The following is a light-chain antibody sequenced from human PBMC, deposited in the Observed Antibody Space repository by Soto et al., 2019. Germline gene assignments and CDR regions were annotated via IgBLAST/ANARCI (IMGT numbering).Light chain of an antibody. CDR2: AAS. Sequence: DIQLTQSPSSLSASVGGRVTITCRPSQGISNYLGWYQQKPGKAPKLLIYAASTLQSGVPSRFSGSGSGTDFTLTISSLQPEDVAVYYCQQYNNWPRTFGQGTKVDIK. J-gene: IGKJ1*01. V-gene: IGKV1-27*01. CDR1: QGISNY. CDR3: QQYNNWPRT.